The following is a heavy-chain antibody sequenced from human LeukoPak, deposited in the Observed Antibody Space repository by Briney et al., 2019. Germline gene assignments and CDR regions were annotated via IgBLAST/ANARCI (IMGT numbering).Heavy chain of an antibody. CDR2: INSNSGDT. Sequence: ASVKVSCKASGYTFTGYYMHWVRQAPGQGLEWMGWINSNSGDTNYAQKFQGRVTMTRDTSISTAYMELSRLRSDDTAVYYCAREPHYDLLTGYALGYLDLWGRGALLTVSS. V-gene: IGHV1-2*02. J-gene: IGHJ2*01. CDR1: GYTFTGYY. CDR3: AREPHYDLLTGYALGYLDL. D-gene: IGHD3-9*01.